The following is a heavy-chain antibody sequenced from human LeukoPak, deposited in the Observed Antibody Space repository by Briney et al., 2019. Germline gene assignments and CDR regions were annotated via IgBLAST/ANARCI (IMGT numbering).Heavy chain of an antibody. CDR2: IIPIFGTA. D-gene: IGHD6-6*01. CDR3: ARVASSSYYYYYYMDV. Sequence: SEKGSCTASGGTLSSYAIRWVRQAPGQGLEWMGGIIPIFGTANYAQKFQARVTITADESTSTASMELSSLTSKDTAVYYCARVASSSYYYYYYMDVWGKGTTVTVPS. CDR1: GGTLSSYA. V-gene: IGHV1-69*01. J-gene: IGHJ6*03.